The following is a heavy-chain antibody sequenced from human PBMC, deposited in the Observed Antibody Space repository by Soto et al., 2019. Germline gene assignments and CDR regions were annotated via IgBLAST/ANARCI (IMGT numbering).Heavy chain of an antibody. CDR3: AKDQYYYDSSGYSGYYYYGMDV. CDR1: GFTFSSYG. V-gene: IGHV3-30*18. CDR2: ISYDGSNK. D-gene: IGHD3-22*01. Sequence: SLRLSCAASGFTFSSYGMHWVRQAPGKGLEWVAVISYDGSNKYYADSVKGRFTISRDNSKNTLYLQMNSLRAEDTAVYYCAKDQYYYDSSGYSGYYYYGMDVWGQGTTVTVSS. J-gene: IGHJ6*02.